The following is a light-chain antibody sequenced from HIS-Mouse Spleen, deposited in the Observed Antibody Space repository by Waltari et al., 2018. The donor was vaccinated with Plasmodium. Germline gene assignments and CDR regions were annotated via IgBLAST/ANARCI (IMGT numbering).Light chain of an antibody. Sequence: QSALTQPASVSGSPGQSITISCTGTSSDVGGYNYVSWYQQHPGKAPKLRIYDVSNRPAGVSKRLSGSKSGNTASLTISGLQAEDEADYYCSSYTSSSTLGVFGGGTKLTVL. CDR1: SSDVGGYNY. J-gene: IGLJ3*02. CDR3: SSYTSSSTLGV. V-gene: IGLV2-14*03. CDR2: DVS.